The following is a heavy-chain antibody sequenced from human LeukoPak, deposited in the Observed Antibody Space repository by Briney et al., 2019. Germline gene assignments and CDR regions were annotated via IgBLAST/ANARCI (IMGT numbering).Heavy chain of an antibody. Sequence: GGSLRLSCAASGFTFSSYAMSWVRQAPGKGLEWVSAISGSGGSTYYADSVKGRFTISRDNSKNTLYLQMNSLRAEDTAVYYCAKGYYYDSSGYYYVWGQGTLVTVSS. CDR1: GFTFSSYA. CDR3: AKGYYYDSSGYYYV. D-gene: IGHD3-22*01. V-gene: IGHV3-23*01. CDR2: ISGSGGST. J-gene: IGHJ4*02.